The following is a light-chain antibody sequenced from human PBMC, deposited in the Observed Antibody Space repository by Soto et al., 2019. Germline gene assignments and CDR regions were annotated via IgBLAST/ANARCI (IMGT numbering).Light chain of an antibody. V-gene: IGLV2-14*01. CDR1: SSDIGAYIF. Sequence: QSVLTQPASVSGSPGQSITISCTGTSSDIGAYIFVSWYQQLPGKAPKVIIFEVSNRPSGVSTRFSGSKSANTASLTISGLQPDDEGDYYCSSHTTNNTWIFGGGTKVTVL. CDR2: EVS. CDR3: SSHTTNNTWI. J-gene: IGLJ2*01.